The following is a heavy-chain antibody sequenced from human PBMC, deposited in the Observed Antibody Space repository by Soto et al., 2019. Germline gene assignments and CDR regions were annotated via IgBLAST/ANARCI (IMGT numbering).Heavy chain of an antibody. CDR2: INTDGSST. V-gene: IGHV3-74*01. D-gene: IGHD3-10*01. Sequence: EVQLVESGGGLVQPGGSLRLSCAVSGFTFSSFWMHWVRQAPGEGLVWVSRINTDGSSTSYADSVKGRFTISRDNAKNTLYLHMNSLRVEDTAMYYCAKRGVDTFGLSYWGQGTLVTVFS. CDR1: GFTFSSFW. J-gene: IGHJ4*02. CDR3: AKRGVDTFGLSY.